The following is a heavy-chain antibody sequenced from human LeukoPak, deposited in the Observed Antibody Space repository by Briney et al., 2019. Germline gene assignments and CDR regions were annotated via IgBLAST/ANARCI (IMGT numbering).Heavy chain of an antibody. CDR3: ARRGPLIYLNTYYYGSGSIENWFDP. CDR1: GGSISSSSYY. CDR2: INHSGST. V-gene: IGHV4-39*07. D-gene: IGHD3-10*01. J-gene: IGHJ5*02. Sequence: SETLSLTCTVSGGSISSSSYYWGWIRQPPGKGLEWIGEINHSGSTNYNPSLKSRVTISVDTSKNQFSLKLSSVTAADTAVYYCARRGPLIYLNTYYYGSGSIENWFDPWGQGTLVTVSS.